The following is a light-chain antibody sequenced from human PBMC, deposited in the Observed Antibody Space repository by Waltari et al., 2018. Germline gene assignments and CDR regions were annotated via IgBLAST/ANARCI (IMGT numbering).Light chain of an antibody. CDR2: AAS. V-gene: IGKV1-39*01. CDR1: QSISRY. J-gene: IGKJ4*01. CDR3: QQRSKWPLT. Sequence: DIQMTQPPSSLSASVGDRVTITCRASQSISRYLNWYQQKPGKAPKFLIYAASSLQSGGQSRFSGSGSGTDFTLTISSLEPEDFAVYYCQQRSKWPLTFGGGTKVEIK.